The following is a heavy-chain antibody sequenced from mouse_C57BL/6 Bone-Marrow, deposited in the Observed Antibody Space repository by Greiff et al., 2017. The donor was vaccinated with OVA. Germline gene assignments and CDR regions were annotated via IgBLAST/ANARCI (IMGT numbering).Heavy chain of an antibody. J-gene: IGHJ4*01. CDR1: GYTFTSYW. Sequence: QVQLKQSGTELVKPGASVKLSCKASGYTFTSYWMHWVKQRPGQGLEWIGNINPSNGGTNYNEKFKSKATLTVDKSSSTAYMQLSSLTSEDSAVYYCARGGWLRDYYAMDYWGQGTSVTVSS. V-gene: IGHV1-53*01. CDR3: ARGGWLRDYYAMDY. D-gene: IGHD2-2*01. CDR2: INPSNGGT.